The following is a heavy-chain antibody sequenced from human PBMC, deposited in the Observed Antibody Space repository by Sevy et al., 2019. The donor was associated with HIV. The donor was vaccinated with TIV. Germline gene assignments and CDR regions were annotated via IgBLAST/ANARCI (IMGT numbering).Heavy chain of an antibody. CDR2: ISSNGGST. D-gene: IGHD5-18*01. CDR3: VKSRGYSYAHGDQKYEMDV. Sequence: GGSLRLSCSTSGFTFFNSAMHWVRQAPGKGLEYVSAISSNGGSTYYADSVKGRFRIYRDNVNNTLHLQMSSVRAEDTGVYYCVKSRGYSYAHGDQKYEMDVWGQGTTVTVSS. J-gene: IGHJ6*02. CDR1: GFTFFNSA. V-gene: IGHV3-64D*06.